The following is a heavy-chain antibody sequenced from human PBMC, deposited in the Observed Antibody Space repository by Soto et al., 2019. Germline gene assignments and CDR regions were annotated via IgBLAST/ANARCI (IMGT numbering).Heavy chain of an antibody. CDR1: GYAFTTYG. CDR3: ARGRYGDY. J-gene: IGHJ4*02. D-gene: IGHD1-1*01. V-gene: IGHV1-18*01. CDR2: ISAHNGNT. Sequence: QVHLVHSGAEVKKPGASVKVSRKGSGYAFTTYGITWVRQAPGQGLEWMGWISAHNGNTNYAQKLQGRVTVTRDTSTSTAYMELRSLRSDDTAVYYCARGRYGDYWGQGALVTVSS.